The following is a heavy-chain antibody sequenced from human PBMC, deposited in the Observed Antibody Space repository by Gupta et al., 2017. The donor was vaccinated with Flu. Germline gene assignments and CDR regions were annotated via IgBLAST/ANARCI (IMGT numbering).Heavy chain of an antibody. CDR1: GFTFSSDA. V-gene: IGHV3-23*01. D-gene: IGHD5-12*01. J-gene: IGHJ4*02. CDR3: AKPVSIRGYSGYYYFDY. CDR2: ISGSGGST. Sequence: EVQLLESGGGLVQPGGSVRLSCAASGFTFSSDAMSWVRQAPGKGLEWVSAISGSGGSTYYADSVKGRFTISRDNSKNTLYLQMNSLRAEDTAVYYCAKPVSIRGYSGYYYFDYWGQGTLVTVSS.